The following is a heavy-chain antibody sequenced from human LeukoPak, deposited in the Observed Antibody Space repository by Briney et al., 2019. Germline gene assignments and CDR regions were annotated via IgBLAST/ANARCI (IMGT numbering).Heavy chain of an antibody. D-gene: IGHD6-19*01. V-gene: IGHV3-33*01. CDR2: IWYDGSNK. Sequence: GGSLRLSCAASGFTFSSYGMHWVRQAPGKGLEWVAVIWYDGSNKYYADSVKGRFTISRDNSKNTLYLQMNSLRAEDTAVYYCARVGSSDLEFDYWGQGTPVTVSS. CDR1: GFTFSSYG. CDR3: ARVGSSDLEFDY. J-gene: IGHJ4*02.